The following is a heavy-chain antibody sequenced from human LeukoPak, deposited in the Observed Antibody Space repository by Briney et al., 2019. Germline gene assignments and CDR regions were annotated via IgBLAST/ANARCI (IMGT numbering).Heavy chain of an antibody. J-gene: IGHJ4*02. CDR1: GCSISSDSYY. Sequence: NPSETLSLTCIVSGCSISSDSYYWAWIRQPPGKGLQWIGSLYYRGSAYYGPSLKGRVTISVDTSKNQFSLKLSSVTAADTAVYYCSRVDHGSGSYFAGFDYWGQGTLVTVSS. CDR2: LYYRGSA. D-gene: IGHD3-10*01. CDR3: SRVDHGSGSYFAGFDY. V-gene: IGHV4-39*07.